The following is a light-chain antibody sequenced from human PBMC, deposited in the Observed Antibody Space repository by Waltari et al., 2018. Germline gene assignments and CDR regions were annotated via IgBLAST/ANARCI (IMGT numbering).Light chain of an antibody. V-gene: IGLV7-46*01. CDR3: LLTYRGPRV. Sequence: QAVVTQEPSVTVSPGGTVTLTCSSSTGPVPSSHFPYWFQQKAGQAPRTLIYDTNRKHSWTPARFSGSLLGGKAALTLSGAQPEDEADYYCLLTYRGPRVFGGGTKVTVV. CDR2: DTN. CDR1: TGPVPSSHF. J-gene: IGLJ3*02.